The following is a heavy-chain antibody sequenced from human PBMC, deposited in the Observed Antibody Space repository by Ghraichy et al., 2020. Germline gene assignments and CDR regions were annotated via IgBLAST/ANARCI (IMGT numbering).Heavy chain of an antibody. CDR2: INHSGST. CDR1: GGSFSGYY. D-gene: IGHD6-6*01. CDR3: ARGPFKAARPGPPYYYYGMDV. J-gene: IGHJ6*02. V-gene: IGHV4-34*01. Sequence: GSLRLSCAVYGGSFSGYYWSWIRQPPGKGLEWIGEINHSGSTNYNPSLKSRVTISVDTSKNQFSLKLSSVTAADTAVYYCARGPFKAARPGPPYYYYGMDVWGQGTTVTVSS.